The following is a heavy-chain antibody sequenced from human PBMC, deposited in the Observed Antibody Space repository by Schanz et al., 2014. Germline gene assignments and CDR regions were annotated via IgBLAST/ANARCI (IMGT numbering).Heavy chain of an antibody. Sequence: EQVLESGGGFVQPGGSLRLSCATSGFTFTTFAMTWVRQAPGKGLEWVSGISDRGDGTNYGDSVRGRFTISRDNSRTPVSLPFSPFFFLPPATYYCVKTDAGWRFDYWGQGTLVIVSS. CDR1: GFTFTTFA. D-gene: IGHD2-21*01. V-gene: IGHV3-23*01. J-gene: IGHJ4*02. CDR3: VKTDAGWRFDY. CDR2: ISDRGDGT.